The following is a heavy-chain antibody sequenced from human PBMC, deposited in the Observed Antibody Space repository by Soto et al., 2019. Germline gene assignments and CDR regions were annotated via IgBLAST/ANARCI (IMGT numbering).Heavy chain of an antibody. CDR2: IYYSGST. CDR1: GGSISRSSYY. CDR3: ARHDYGGFGL. V-gene: IGHV4-39*01. J-gene: IGHJ4*02. Sequence: ETLSLTCTVSGGSISRSSYYWGWIRQPPGKGLEWIGSIYYSGSTYYNPSLKSRVTISVDTSKNQFSLKLSSVTAADTAVYYCARHDYGGFGLWGQGTLVTVSS. D-gene: IGHD4-17*01.